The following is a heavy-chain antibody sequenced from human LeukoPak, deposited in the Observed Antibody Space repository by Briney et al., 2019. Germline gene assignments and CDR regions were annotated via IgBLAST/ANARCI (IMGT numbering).Heavy chain of an antibody. Sequence: SESLSLTCTVSGYSISSRYYWGWIRQPPGQGLEWIGSIYHSGSTYYNPSLKSRVTISVDTSKNQFSLKLSSVTAADTAVYYRARVGYSSGRSLDYWGQGTLVTVSS. CDR2: IYHSGST. CDR1: GYSISSRYY. D-gene: IGHD6-19*01. J-gene: IGHJ4*02. V-gene: IGHV4-38-2*02. CDR3: ARVGYSSGRSLDY.